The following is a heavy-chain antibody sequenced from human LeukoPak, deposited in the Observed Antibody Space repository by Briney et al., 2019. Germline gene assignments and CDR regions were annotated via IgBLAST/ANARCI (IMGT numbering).Heavy chain of an antibody. V-gene: IGHV4-39*01. CDR2: IYYSGSA. CDR3: ARHSYFDY. J-gene: IGHJ4*02. CDR1: GVSISSSSYY. Sequence: SETLSLTCTVSGVSISSSSYYWGWIRQPPGKGLEWIGSIYYSGSAHYNPSLKSRVTISVDTSKNQFSLKLSSVTAADTAVYYCARHSYFDYWGQGTLVTVSS.